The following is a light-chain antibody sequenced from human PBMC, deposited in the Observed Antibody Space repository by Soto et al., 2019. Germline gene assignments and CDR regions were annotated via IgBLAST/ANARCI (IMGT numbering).Light chain of an antibody. J-gene: IGLJ2*01. CDR3: ISYTSSSVVV. CDR2: EVS. CDR1: SSDVGAYNY. Sequence: QSALTQPASVSGSPGQSITISCTGTSSDVGAYNYVSWYQQHPGKAPKLMIYEVSNRPSRVSNRFSGSKSGNTASLTISGLQAEDEADYYCISYTSSSVVVFGGVTELTVL. V-gene: IGLV2-14*01.